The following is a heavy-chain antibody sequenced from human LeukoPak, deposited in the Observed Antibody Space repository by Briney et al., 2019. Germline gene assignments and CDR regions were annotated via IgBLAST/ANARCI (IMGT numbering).Heavy chain of an antibody. CDR3: ARVEPQWPTVKYFFEY. V-gene: IGHV4-59*01. Sequence: PETLSLTCTVSGDSFGAYYWCWIRQPPGKGLEWIGDIYYHESTNYNPSLKSRVTISVDTSKNQFPLKLSSVTAADTAVYYCARVEPQWPTVKYFFEYWGQGTMVTVSS. D-gene: IGHD6-19*01. CDR1: GDSFGAYY. CDR2: IYYHEST. J-gene: IGHJ4*02.